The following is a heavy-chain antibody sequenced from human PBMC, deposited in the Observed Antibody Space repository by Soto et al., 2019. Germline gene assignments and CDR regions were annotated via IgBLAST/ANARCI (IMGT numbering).Heavy chain of an antibody. CDR3: VRGPYSGFAY. D-gene: IGHD5-12*01. CDR1: GYTFTTYD. Sequence: QVQLVQSGAEVKEPGASVKVSSQASGYTFTTYDINWVRQATGQGLEWMGWMNPKTGKAGYAQKFQGRVTMTRNTSTSTAYLEVSSLRSEDTAVFFCVRGPYSGFAYWGQGTLVTVSS. CDR2: MNPKTGKA. J-gene: IGHJ4*02. V-gene: IGHV1-8*01.